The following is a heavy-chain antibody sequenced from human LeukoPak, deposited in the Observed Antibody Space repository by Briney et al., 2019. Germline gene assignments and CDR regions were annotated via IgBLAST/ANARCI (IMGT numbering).Heavy chain of an antibody. CDR2: MNPNSGIT. CDR1: GYTFTSYD. J-gene: IGHJ5*02. V-gene: IGHV1-8*01. CDR3: ARGPLAAAGENWFDP. D-gene: IGHD6-13*01. Sequence: ASVKVSCKASGYTFTSYDINWVRQATGQGLEWMGWMNPNSGITGYAQKFQGRVTMTRNTSISTAYMELSSLRSEDTAVYYCARGPLAAAGENWFDPWGQGTLVTVSS.